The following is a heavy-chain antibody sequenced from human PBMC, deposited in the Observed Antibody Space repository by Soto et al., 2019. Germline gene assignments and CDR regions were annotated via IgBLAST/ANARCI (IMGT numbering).Heavy chain of an antibody. J-gene: IGHJ5*02. Sequence: PSETLSLTCTVSGGSISSGPYSWGWIRQPPGEGLEWIGTFYYSESTYYNPSLESRVTISVDTSKNQFSLKLSSVTAADTAVYYCARETYGDYVGYFDPWGQGIQVTVSS. CDR1: GGSISSGPYS. CDR2: FYYSEST. V-gene: IGHV4-39*07. D-gene: IGHD4-17*01. CDR3: ARETYGDYVGYFDP.